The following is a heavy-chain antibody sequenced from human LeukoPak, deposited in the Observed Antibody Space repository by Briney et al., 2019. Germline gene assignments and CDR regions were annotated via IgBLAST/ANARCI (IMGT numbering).Heavy chain of an antibody. J-gene: IGHJ4*02. Sequence: VYSVEVSCKASGGTFSSYAISWVRQAPGQGLEWMGVIIPIFGTANYAQKLQGRVTITTDESTSTAYMELSCLRSEDTAVYYCARTVHRPAFVWEPLGYFDYWGQGTLVTVSS. CDR3: ARTVHRPAFVWEPLGYFDY. CDR1: GGTFSSYA. D-gene: IGHD1-26*01. CDR2: IIPIFGTA. V-gene: IGHV1-69*05.